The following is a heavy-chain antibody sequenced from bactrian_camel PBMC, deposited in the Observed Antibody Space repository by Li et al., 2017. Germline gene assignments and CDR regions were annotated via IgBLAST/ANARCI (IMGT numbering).Heavy chain of an antibody. V-gene: IGHV3S40*01. J-gene: IGHJ4*01. CDR1: GFSFTIYG. D-gene: IGHD5*01. CDR2: ISDDIVTL. Sequence: VQLVESGGGLVQPGGSLRLSCVASGFSFTIYGMTWVRQAPGKGLEWVSTISDDIVTLNYADSVKGRFTISRDNAKNTVYLQMNSLKSEDTALYYCAFPTPGIGYNDWGQETQVTVS. CDR3: AFPTPGIGYND.